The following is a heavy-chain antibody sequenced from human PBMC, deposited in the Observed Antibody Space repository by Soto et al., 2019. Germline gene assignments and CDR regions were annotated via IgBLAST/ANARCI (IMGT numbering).Heavy chain of an antibody. D-gene: IGHD6-19*01. CDR1: GLIFSDYH. J-gene: IGHJ6*02. Sequence: EVQLVESGGGLVQPGGSLRLSCAASGLIFSDYHMDWVRQAPGKGLEWVGRIRRKANSYTTEYVASVKGRFTISRDDSKNSLYLQMNSLKSEDTDVYYCAMLGGWSGGSSGMDVWGQGTTVTVSS. CDR3: AMLGGWSGGSSGMDV. CDR2: IRRKANSYTT. V-gene: IGHV3-72*01.